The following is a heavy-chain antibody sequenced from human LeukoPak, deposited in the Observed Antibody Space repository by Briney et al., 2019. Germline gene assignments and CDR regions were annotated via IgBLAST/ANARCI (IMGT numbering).Heavy chain of an antibody. V-gene: IGHV4-39*01. CDR3: AIGGDSSSSSIDY. CDR2: IYYSGIT. D-gene: IGHD6-6*01. CDR1: GGSISSSSYY. Sequence: PSETLSLTCTVSGGSISSSSYYWGWIRQPPGKGLEWIGSIYYSGITYYNPSLKSRVTICVDSYKNQFSLKLSSVTAADTAVYYCAIGGDSSSSSIDYWGQGTLVTVSS. J-gene: IGHJ4*02.